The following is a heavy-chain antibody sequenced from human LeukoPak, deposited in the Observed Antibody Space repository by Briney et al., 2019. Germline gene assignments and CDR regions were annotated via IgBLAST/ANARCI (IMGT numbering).Heavy chain of an antibody. CDR3: ARKGSSWYNWFDP. Sequence: PSETLSLTCTVSGGSISNYYWSWIRQPPGKGLEWIGYIYYSGSTNYNPTLKSRVTISVDTSKNQFSLKLSSVTAADTAVFYCARKGSSWYNWFDPWGQGTLVTVSS. D-gene: IGHD6-13*01. CDR1: GGSISNYY. CDR2: IYYSGST. V-gene: IGHV4-59*01. J-gene: IGHJ5*02.